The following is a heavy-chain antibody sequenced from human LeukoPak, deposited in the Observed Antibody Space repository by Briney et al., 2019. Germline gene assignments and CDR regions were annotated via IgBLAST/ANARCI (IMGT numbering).Heavy chain of an antibody. CDR3: TTGTWIQLWVPDY. Sequence: GGSLRLSCAASGFTFNKACMSWVRQAPGKGLEWVGHIKSKTDGGTTDFAAPVKGRFSISRDDSKNTLFLQMNSLKAEDTAVYYCTTGTWIQLWVPDYWGQGTLVTVSS. CDR1: GFTFNKAC. CDR2: IKSKTDGGTT. V-gene: IGHV3-15*01. J-gene: IGHJ4*02. D-gene: IGHD5-18*01.